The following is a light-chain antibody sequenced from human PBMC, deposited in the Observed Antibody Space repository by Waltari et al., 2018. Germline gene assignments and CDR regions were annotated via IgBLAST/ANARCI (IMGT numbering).Light chain of an antibody. CDR1: QIISSY. CDR3: QQSYSTPQT. J-gene: IGKJ2*01. Sequence: DIQMTQSPSSLSASVGDRVTITCRASQIISSYLNWYQQKPGKAPKLLIYAASSLQSGVPSRFSGSGSGTDFTLTISSLQPEDFATYYCQQSYSTPQTFGQGTKLEIK. CDR2: AAS. V-gene: IGKV1-39*01.